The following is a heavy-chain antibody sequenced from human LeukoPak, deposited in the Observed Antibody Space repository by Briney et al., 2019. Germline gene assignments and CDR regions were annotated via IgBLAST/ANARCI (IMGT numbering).Heavy chain of an antibody. CDR2: ISSSSSTI. J-gene: IGHJ4*02. D-gene: IGHD2-21*02. CDR1: GFTFSSYS. V-gene: IGHV3-48*04. CDR3: ARDSPYCGGDCYPTPLDY. Sequence: GGSLRLSCAASGFTFSSYSMNWVRQAPGKGLEWVSYISSSSSTIYYADSVKGRFTISRDNTKNSLYLQMNSLRAEDTAVYYCARDSPYCGGDCYPTPLDYWGQGTLVTVSS.